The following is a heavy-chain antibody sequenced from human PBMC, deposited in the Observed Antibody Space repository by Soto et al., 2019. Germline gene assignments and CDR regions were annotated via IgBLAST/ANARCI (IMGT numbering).Heavy chain of an antibody. Sequence: QVHLQESGPGLVKPSGTLSLTCGVSGGSITTNWWSWVRQPPGKGLEWIGEIYHSGTTNYNPSLRGRVTISVDNSNNRFSLNLNSVTAADSAINYCARHIAVPRTRAFDYWGQGNLVTVSS. CDR2: IYHSGTT. V-gene: IGHV4-4*02. D-gene: IGHD6-19*01. CDR3: ARHIAVPRTRAFDY. CDR1: GGSITTNW. J-gene: IGHJ4*02.